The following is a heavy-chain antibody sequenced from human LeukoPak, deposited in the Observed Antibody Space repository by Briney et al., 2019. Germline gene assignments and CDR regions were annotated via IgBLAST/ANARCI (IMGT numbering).Heavy chain of an antibody. CDR1: GGTFSSYA. CDR3: ARRGDSGYDYYYYYGMDV. D-gene: IGHD5-12*01. CDR2: IIPILGIA. J-gene: IGHJ6*02. Sequence: GPTVKVSCKASGGTFSSYAISWVRQAPGQGLEWMGRIIPILGIANYAQKFQGRVTITADKSTSTAYMELSSLRSEDTAVYYCARRGDSGYDYYYYYGMDVWGQGTTDTVSS. V-gene: IGHV1-69*04.